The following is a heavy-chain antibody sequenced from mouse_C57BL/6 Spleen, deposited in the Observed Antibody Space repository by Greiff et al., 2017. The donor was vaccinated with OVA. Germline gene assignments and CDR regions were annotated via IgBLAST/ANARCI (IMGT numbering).Heavy chain of an antibody. J-gene: IGHJ1*03. CDR2: IDPSDSET. V-gene: IGHV1-52*01. CDR1: GYTFTSYW. CDR3: ARATTVVTSTGKFDV. Sequence: VQLQQPGAELVRPGSSVKLSCKASGYTFTSYWMHWVKQRPIQGLEWIGNIDPSDSETHYNQKFKDKATLTVDKSSSTAYMQLSSLTSEDSAVYYCARATTVVTSTGKFDVWGTGTTVTVSS. D-gene: IGHD1-1*01.